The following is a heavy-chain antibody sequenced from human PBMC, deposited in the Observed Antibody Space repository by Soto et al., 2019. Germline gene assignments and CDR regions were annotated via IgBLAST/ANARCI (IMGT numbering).Heavy chain of an antibody. CDR2: IYYSGST. CDR1: GYSISSSNC. Sequence: PTETLCLTCAFSGYSISSSNCWGWIRLPQGKGLEWIGYIYYSGSTYYNPSLKSRVTMSVDTSKNQFSLKLSSVTVVYTAVYYCARKNCLLDAFYIWGQGTMVTVSS. V-gene: IGHV4-28*01. CDR3: ARKNCLLDAFYI. D-gene: IGHD1-1*01. J-gene: IGHJ3*02.